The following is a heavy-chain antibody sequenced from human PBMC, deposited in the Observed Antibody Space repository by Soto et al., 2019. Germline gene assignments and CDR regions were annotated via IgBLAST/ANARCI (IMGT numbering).Heavy chain of an antibody. D-gene: IGHD3-3*02. CDR1: GGCISSYY. J-gene: IGHJ4*02. Sequence: PSETMSLTCTVSGGCISSYYWSWIRQPPGKGLEWIGYIYYSGSTNYNPSLKSRVTISVDTSKNQFSLKLSSVTAADTAVYYCARDSTPGNFDYWGQGTLVTVSS. CDR3: ARDSTPGNFDY. V-gene: IGHV4-59*01. CDR2: IYYSGST.